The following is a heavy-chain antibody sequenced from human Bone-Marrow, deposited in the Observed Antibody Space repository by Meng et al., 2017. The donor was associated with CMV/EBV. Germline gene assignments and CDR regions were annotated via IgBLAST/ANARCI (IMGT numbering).Heavy chain of an antibody. D-gene: IGHD3-10*01. Sequence: GESLKISCAASGFTFDDYGMSWVRQAPGKGLEWVSGINWNGGSTGYADSVKGRFTISRDNAKNSLYLQMNSLRAEDTAVYYCARDPPDQRITMVRGVIWGMDVWGQGTTVTVSS. V-gene: IGHV3-20*04. CDR2: INWNGGST. CDR3: ARDPPDQRITMVRGVIWGMDV. CDR1: GFTFDDYG. J-gene: IGHJ6*02.